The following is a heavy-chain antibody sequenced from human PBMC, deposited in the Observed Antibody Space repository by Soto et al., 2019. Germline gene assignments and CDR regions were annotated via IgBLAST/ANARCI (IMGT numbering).Heavy chain of an antibody. V-gene: IGHV3-48*01. J-gene: IGHJ4*02. CDR3: AKDLGYCSGGTCYSFDY. CDR2: ISSSSSTI. CDR1: GFTFSSYS. Sequence: GGSLRLSCAASGFTFSSYSMNWVRQAPGKGLEWVPYISSSSSTIYYADSVKGRFTISRDNSKNTLDLQMNSLRAEDTAVYYCAKDLGYCSGGTCYSFDYWGQRTLVTVSS. D-gene: IGHD2-15*01.